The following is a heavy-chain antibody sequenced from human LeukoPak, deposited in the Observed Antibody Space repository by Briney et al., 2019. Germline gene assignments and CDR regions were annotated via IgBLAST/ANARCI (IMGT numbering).Heavy chain of an antibody. J-gene: IGHJ4*02. CDR3: ARGGSNCGRFDY. CDR2: IKQDGSEK. Sequence: PGGSLRLSCVASGFTFSSRDWMTWVRQAPGKGLEWVANIKQDGSEKNYVDSVKGRFTISRDNAKNSVDLQMNSLRAEDTAVYYCARGGSNCGRFDYWGQGTLVTVSS. CDR1: GFTFSSRDW. V-gene: IGHV3-7*01. D-gene: IGHD7-27*01.